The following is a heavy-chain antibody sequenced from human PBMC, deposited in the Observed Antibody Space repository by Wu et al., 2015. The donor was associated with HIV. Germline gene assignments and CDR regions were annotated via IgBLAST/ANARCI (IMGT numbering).Heavy chain of an antibody. CDR1: GGTFSSYT. V-gene: IGHV1-69*08. CDR2: VIPVFGST. CDR3: ARGGVIGSEDVMGY. J-gene: IGHJ4*02. Sequence: QVQLVQSGAEVKKPGSSVKVSCKASGGTFSSYTITWVRQAPGQGLEWMGRVIPVFGSTDYAQKFQGRVTITADKSTNTVYMELSSLRSEDTALYYYARGGVIGSEDVMGYWGQGTLVTVSS. D-gene: IGHD2-21*01.